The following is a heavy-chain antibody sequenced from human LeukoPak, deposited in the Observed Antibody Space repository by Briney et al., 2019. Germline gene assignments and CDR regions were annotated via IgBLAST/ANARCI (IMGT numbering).Heavy chain of an antibody. CDR1: GFTFSSYA. CDR3: ARYLGAVAGTNYYYGMDV. V-gene: IGHV3-30-3*01. D-gene: IGHD6-19*01. J-gene: IGHJ6*02. CDR2: ISYDGSNK. Sequence: PGRSLRLSCAASGFTFSSYAMHWVRQAPGKGLEWVAVISYDGSNKYYADSVKGRFTISRDNSKNTLYLQMNSLRAEDTAVYYCARYLGAVAGTNYYYGMDVWGQGTTVTVSS.